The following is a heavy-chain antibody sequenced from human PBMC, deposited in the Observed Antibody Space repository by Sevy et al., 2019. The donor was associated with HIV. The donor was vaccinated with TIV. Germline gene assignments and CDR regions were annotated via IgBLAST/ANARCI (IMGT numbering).Heavy chain of an antibody. CDR1: GFTLSSYA. CDR2: ISGSDGST. D-gene: IGHD6-6*01. Sequence: GGSLRLSCAASGFTLSSYAMSWVRQAPGKGLEWVSGISGSDGSTYYADSMKGRFTISRDNSKNTLYLQMNSLRAEDTAVYYCAKYYPLTTRPGYSYYYLDVWGKGTTVTVSS. CDR3: AKYYPLTTRPGYSYYYLDV. J-gene: IGHJ6*03. V-gene: IGHV3-23*01.